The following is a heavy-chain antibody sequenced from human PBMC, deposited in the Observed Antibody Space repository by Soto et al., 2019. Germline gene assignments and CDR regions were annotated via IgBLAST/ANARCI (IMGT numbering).Heavy chain of an antibody. CDR2: IDHTGSA. J-gene: IGHJ4*02. V-gene: IGHV4-34*01. D-gene: IGHD3-10*01. CDR3: ARGSFGGSGTCYFDY. CDR1: GGSFSGYY. Sequence: QVQLQQWGAGLLKPSETLSLTCAVYGGSFSGYYWSWIRQPPQKGLEWIGEIDHTGSANYNPSLKSRVTISVDMSKNQFSLKLNSVTAADTAVYYCARGSFGGSGTCYFDYWGQGTLVTVSS.